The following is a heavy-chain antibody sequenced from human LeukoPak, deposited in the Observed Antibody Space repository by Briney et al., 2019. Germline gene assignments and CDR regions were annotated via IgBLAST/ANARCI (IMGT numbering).Heavy chain of an antibody. D-gene: IGHD3-22*01. CDR3: ARDLDRNYYDSSVPGDY. CDR1: GYTFTSYY. CDR2: INPSGGST. Sequence: ASVKVSCKASGYTFTSYYMHWVRQAPGQGLEWMGIINPSGGSTSYAQKFQGRVTMTRDTSTSTVYMELSSLRSEDTAVYYCARDLDRNYYDSSVPGDYWGQGTLVTVSS. J-gene: IGHJ4*02. V-gene: IGHV1-46*01.